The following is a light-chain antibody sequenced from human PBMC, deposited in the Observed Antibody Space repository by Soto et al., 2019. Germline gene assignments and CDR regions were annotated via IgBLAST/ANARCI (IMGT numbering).Light chain of an antibody. J-gene: IGLJ3*02. Sequence: NFMLTQPHSVSESPGKTVTISCTRSSGSIASNFVQWYQQRPGSSPTTVIYEDDQRTSGVPVRFSVSIDRSSNSASLTISGRKTEDEADYSCQSYDSSSQVFGGGTKVTVL. CDR3: QSYDSSSQV. CDR2: EDD. V-gene: IGLV6-57*01. CDR1: SGSIASNF.